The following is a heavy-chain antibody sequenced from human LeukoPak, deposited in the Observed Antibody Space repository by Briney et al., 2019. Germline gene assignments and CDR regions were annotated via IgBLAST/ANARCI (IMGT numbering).Heavy chain of an antibody. J-gene: IGHJ4*02. Sequence: GSLRLSCAASGFTFSSYAMSWIRQPPGKGLEWIGEINHSGSTNYNPSLKSRVTISVDTSKNQFSLKLSSVTAADTAVYYCARSIPRDYWGQGTLVTVSS. CDR1: GFTFSSYA. CDR2: INHSGST. CDR3: ARSIPRDY. V-gene: IGHV4-34*01.